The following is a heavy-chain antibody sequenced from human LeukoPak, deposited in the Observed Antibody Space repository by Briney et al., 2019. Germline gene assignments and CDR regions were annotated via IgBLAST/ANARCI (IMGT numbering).Heavy chain of an antibody. J-gene: IGHJ6*02. CDR1: AFTFNTFW. CDR2: INGGGSSA. Sequence: GGSLRLSCAASAFTFNTFWMHWVRQAPGKGLVWVSRINGGGSSADYADSVKGRFTISRDNAKNTLYLQMNSLRAEDMAVYYCARGNYYNMDVWGQGTTVTVSS. CDR3: ARGNYYNMDV. V-gene: IGHV3-74*01.